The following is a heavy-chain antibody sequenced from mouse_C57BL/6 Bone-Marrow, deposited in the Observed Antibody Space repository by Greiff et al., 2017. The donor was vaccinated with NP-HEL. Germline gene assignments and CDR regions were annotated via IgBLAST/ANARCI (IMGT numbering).Heavy chain of an antibody. J-gene: IGHJ1*03. CDR3: ARITVV. CDR1: GFTFSSYG. CDR2: ISSGGSYT. V-gene: IGHV5-6*01. Sequence: EVQGVESGGDLVKPGGSLKLSCAASGFTFSSYGMSWVRQTPDKRLEWVATISSGGSYTYYPDSVKGRFTISRDNAKNTLYLQMSSLKSEDTAMYYCARITVVWGTGTTVTVSS. D-gene: IGHD1-1*01.